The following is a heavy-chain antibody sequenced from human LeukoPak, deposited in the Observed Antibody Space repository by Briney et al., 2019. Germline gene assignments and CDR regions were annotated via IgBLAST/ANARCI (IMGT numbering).Heavy chain of an antibody. CDR2: ISAYNGNT. CDR3: ARDLSQKPSYYYYMDV. V-gene: IGHV1-18*01. CDR1: GYTFTSYG. Sequence: ASVKVSCKASGYTFTSYGISWVRQAPGQGLEWMGWISAYNGNTNYAQKLQGRVTMTTDTSTGTAYMELRSLRSDDTAVYYCARDLSQKPSYYYYMDVWGKGTTVTVSS. D-gene: IGHD5/OR15-5a*01. J-gene: IGHJ6*03.